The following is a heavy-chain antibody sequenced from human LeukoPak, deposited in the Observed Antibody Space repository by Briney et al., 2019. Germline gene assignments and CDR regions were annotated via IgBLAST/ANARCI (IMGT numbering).Heavy chain of an antibody. J-gene: IGHJ3*02. CDR1: GFSFSSYS. CDR2: ISSSSYI. D-gene: IGHD1-26*01. Sequence: GGSLRLSCADSGFSFSSYSMNWVRQAPGKGLEWVSSISSSSYIYYADSVKGRFTISRDNAKNSLYLQMNSLRAEDTAVYYCARDRSWDKGAFDIWGQGTMVTVSS. V-gene: IGHV3-21*01. CDR3: ARDRSWDKGAFDI.